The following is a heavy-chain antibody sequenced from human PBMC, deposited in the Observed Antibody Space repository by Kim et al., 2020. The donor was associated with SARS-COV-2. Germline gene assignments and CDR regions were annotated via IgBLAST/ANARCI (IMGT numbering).Heavy chain of an antibody. J-gene: IGHJ4*02. Sequence: PSLRSRVTMSVDTSKNQFSLKLRAVTAADTAVYYCATLNCSSTSCFYYFGFWGQGTLVTVSS. CDR3: ATLNCSSTSCFYYFGF. V-gene: IGHV4-31*02. D-gene: IGHD2-15*01.